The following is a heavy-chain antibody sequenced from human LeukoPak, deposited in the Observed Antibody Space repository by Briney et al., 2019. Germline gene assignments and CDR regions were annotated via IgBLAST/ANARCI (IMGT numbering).Heavy chain of an antibody. J-gene: IGHJ3*01. Sequence: PGGSLRLSCAASGFTVSRNYMSWVRQAPGKGLEWVSVIYSGGNTYYADFVKGGFTISRDNSKITVFLQRNRLRAEYSAVFDCARGRQDAFDLWGQGTMVTVS. CDR3: ARGRQDAFDL. V-gene: IGHV3-53*01. CDR1: GFTVSRNY. CDR2: IYSGGNT.